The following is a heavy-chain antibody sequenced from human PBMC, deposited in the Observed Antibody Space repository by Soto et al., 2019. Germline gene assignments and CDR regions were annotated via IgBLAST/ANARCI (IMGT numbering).Heavy chain of an antibody. CDR3: ARSPPRVEKNNYAGGWFDP. D-gene: IGHD4-4*01. CDR2: INPNSGNT. CDR1: GYPFTTYD. J-gene: IGHJ5*02. V-gene: IGHV1-8*01. Sequence: QVQLVQSGAEVKKPGASVKVSCKASGYPFTTYDINWVRQATGQGLEWMGWINPNSGNTGYSQKFQGRVTMTRNTSISTAYMELSSLRFDDTAVYYCARSPPRVEKNNYAGGWFDPWGQGTLVTVSS.